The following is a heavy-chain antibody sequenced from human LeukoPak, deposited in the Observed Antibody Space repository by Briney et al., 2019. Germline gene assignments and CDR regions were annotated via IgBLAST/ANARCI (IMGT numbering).Heavy chain of an antibody. CDR3: ARDVWLVRIFDY. CDR1: GFTFSSYW. Sequence: GGSLRLSCAASGFTFSSYWMSWVRQAPGRGLEWVANRKQDGSEKYYVDSVKGRFTISRDNAKNSLYLQMNSLRAEDTAVYYCARDVWLVRIFDYWGQGTLVTVSS. CDR2: RKQDGSEK. J-gene: IGHJ4*02. D-gene: IGHD6-19*01. V-gene: IGHV3-7*01.